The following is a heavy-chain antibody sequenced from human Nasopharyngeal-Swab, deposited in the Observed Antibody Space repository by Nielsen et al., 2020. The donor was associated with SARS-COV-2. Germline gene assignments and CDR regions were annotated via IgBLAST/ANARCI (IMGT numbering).Heavy chain of an antibody. Sequence: VRQIPGKGLEWIGFIYYSGTTSYNPSLMSRVTITVDTSKNQFSLDLNSVTAADTAVYYCAGGTYYYYGMDVWGQGITVTVSS. CDR2: IYYSGTT. V-gene: IGHV4-59*13. J-gene: IGHJ6*02. D-gene: IGHD3-16*01. CDR3: AGGTYYYYGMDV.